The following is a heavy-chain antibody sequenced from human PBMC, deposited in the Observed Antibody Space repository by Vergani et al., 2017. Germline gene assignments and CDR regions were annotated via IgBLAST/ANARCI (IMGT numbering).Heavy chain of an antibody. D-gene: IGHD4-11*01. CDR3: ITAQYSNYGVDY. J-gene: IGHJ4*02. CDR1: GFTFSNAW. CDR2: IKRKTDGGTT. V-gene: IGHV3-15*01. Sequence: EVQLVESGGGLVKPGGSLRLSCAASGFTFSNAWMSWVRQAPGKGLEWVGRIKRKTDGGTTDYAAPVKGRFTISRDDSKNTLYLQMNSLKTEDTAVYYCITAQYSNYGVDYWGQATLVTASS.